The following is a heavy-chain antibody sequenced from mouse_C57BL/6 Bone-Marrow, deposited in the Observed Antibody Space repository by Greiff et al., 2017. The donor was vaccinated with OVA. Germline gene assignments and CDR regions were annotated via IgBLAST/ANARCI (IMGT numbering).Heavy chain of an antibody. CDR1: GFTFSDYG. CDR3: ARRRLENGAMDY. CDR2: ISSGSSTI. J-gene: IGHJ4*01. D-gene: IGHD2-2*01. Sequence: EVQRVESGGGLVKPGGSLKLSCAASGFTFSDYGMHWVRQAPEKGLEWVAYISSGSSTIYYADTVKGRFPISRDNAKNTLFLQMTILEAEDTAMYYCARRRLENGAMDYWGQGTSVTVSS. V-gene: IGHV5-17*01.